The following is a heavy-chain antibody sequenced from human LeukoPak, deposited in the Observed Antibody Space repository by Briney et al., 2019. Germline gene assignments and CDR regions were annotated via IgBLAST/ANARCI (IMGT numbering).Heavy chain of an antibody. Sequence: SETLSLACAVYGGSFSGYYWSWIRQPPGKGLEWIGEINHSGSTNYNPSLKRRVTISVDTSKNQFSLKLRSVTGADTAVYYCARAGRYSKGSWDYWGQGTLVTVSS. J-gene: IGHJ4*02. V-gene: IGHV4-34*01. CDR1: GGSFSGYY. D-gene: IGHD4-11*01. CDR3: ARAGRYSKGSWDY. CDR2: INHSGST.